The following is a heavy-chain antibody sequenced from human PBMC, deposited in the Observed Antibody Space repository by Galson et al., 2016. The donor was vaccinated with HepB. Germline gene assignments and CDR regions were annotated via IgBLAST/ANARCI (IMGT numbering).Heavy chain of an antibody. D-gene: IGHD2-15*01. J-gene: IGHJ4*02. CDR3: ARQWGGYCSCGNCYPIDY. Sequence: ETLSLTCSVSGGSISDSYYYWGWIRQPPGKGLEWLGSVYYRGSSDYNPSLNSRVTISVDTSKNQFSLKLTSVTAADTAVYYCARQWGGYCSCGNCYPIDYWGQGTLVTVSS. CDR2: VYYRGSS. CDR1: GGSISDSYYY. V-gene: IGHV4-39*01.